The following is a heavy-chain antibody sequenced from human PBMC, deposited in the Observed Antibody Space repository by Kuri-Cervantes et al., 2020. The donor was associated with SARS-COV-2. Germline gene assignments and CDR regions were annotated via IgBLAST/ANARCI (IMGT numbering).Heavy chain of an antibody. Sequence: GGSLRLSCRALGFPLTSFPVYWVRQAPGKGLEWVAVIWYDGSNKYYADSVKGRFTISRDNSQNTLYLHMKSLRSEDTAMYYCAKDRVGVQDFWGQGTLVTVSS. J-gene: IGHJ4*02. CDR1: GFPLTSFP. V-gene: IGHV3-30*02. CDR3: AKDRVGVQDF. D-gene: IGHD2-21*01. CDR2: IWYDGSNK.